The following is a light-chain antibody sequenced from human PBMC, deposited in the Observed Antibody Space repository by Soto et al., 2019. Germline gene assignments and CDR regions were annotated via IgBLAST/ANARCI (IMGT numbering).Light chain of an antibody. CDR3: QQYNNWPRT. CDR2: GAS. J-gene: IGKJ1*01. Sequence: IVMTQSPANLSVSPGERATLSCRASQSISSNLAWYQQTRGQAPRLLIYGASTRATGVPARFSGSGSGTEFTLTISSLQSEDFAVYYCQQYNNWPRTFGQGTKVDIK. CDR1: QSISSN. V-gene: IGKV3-15*01.